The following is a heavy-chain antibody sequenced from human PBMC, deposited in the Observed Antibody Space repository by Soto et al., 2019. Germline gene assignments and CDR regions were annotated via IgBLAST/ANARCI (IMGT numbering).Heavy chain of an antibody. CDR1: GDSIGSSSYY. V-gene: IGHV4-39*07. CDR2: VYHSGST. J-gene: IGHJ4*02. D-gene: IGHD3-10*01. Sequence: SETLSLTCTVSGDSIGSSSYYWGWIRQPPGKGLEWIGSVYHSGSTYYNPSLKSRITIYVDTSKNMLFLQMNSLRAEDTAIYYCAKKANSGPGSQYFDNWGQGTLVTVSS. CDR3: AKKANSGPGSQYFDN.